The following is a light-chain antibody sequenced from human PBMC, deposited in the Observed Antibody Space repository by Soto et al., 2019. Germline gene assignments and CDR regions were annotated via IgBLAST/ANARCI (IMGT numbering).Light chain of an antibody. CDR1: QSISTT. Sequence: ENVLTQSPATLSLSPGERATLSCRASQSISTTLVWYQQKPGQPPRLLIYGASTRATGVPARFSGSGSGTEFTLTISSLQSEDFAVYYCQQYNSWVTFGGGTKVDIK. CDR2: GAS. CDR3: QQYNSWVT. J-gene: IGKJ4*01. V-gene: IGKV3-15*01.